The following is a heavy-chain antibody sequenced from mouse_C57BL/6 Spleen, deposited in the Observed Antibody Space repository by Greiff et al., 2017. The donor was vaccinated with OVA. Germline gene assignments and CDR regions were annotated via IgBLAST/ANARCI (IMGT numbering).Heavy chain of an antibody. D-gene: IGHD2-4*01. V-gene: IGHV1-80*01. CDR2: IYPGDGDT. J-gene: IGHJ1*03. CDR1: GYAFSSYW. Sequence: VQLKESGAELVKPGASVKISCKASGYAFSSYWMNWVKQRPGKGLEWIGQIYPGDGDTNYNGKFKGKATLTADKSSSTAYMQLSSLTSEDSAVYFCAREGGLRRAFDVWGTGTTVTVSS. CDR3: AREGGLRRAFDV.